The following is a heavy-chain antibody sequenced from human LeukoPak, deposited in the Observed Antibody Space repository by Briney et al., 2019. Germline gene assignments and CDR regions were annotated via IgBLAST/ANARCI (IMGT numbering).Heavy chain of an antibody. CDR3: VKASAYDILACYWYYFDY. Sequence: GGSLRLSCAASGFTFSSYAMSWVRQAPGKGLEWLSAISGSGGSTYYADSVKGRFTISRDNSKNTLYLQMNSLIAEDTAVYYCVKASAYDILACYWYYFDYWGQGTMVTVSS. CDR2: ISGSGGST. D-gene: IGHD3-9*01. V-gene: IGHV3-23*01. J-gene: IGHJ4*02. CDR1: GFTFSSYA.